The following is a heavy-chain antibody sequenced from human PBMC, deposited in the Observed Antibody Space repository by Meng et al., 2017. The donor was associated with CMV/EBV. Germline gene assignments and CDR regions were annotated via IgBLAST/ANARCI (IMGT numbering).Heavy chain of an antibody. Sequence: GGSLRLSCTASGFTFGDYAMSWVRQAPGKGLEWVGRIKSKTDGGTTDYAAPVKGRFTISRDDSKNTLYLQMNSLKTEDTAVYYCTTDDGRGAHSGSYWGWGQGTLVTVSS. CDR2: IKSKTDGGTT. CDR1: GFTFGDYA. D-gene: IGHD1-26*01. V-gene: IGHV3-15*01. CDR3: TTDDGRGAHSGSYWG. J-gene: IGHJ4*02.